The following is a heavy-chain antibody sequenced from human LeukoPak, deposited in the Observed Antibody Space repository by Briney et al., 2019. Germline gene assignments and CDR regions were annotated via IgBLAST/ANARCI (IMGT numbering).Heavy chain of an antibody. D-gene: IGHD1-26*01. CDR1: GGSISSSSYY. V-gene: IGHV4-39*07. Sequence: PSETLSLTCTVSGGSISSSSYYWGWIRQPPGKGLEWIGSIYYSGSTNYSPSLKSRVAISVDTSKNQVSLRLSSVTAADTAVYYCARGGSIVGATPHDAFDIWGQGTVVTVS. CDR3: ARGGSIVGATPHDAFDI. CDR2: IYYSGST. J-gene: IGHJ3*02.